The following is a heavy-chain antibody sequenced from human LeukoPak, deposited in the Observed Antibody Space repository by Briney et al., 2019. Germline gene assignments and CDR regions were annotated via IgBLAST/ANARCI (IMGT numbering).Heavy chain of an antibody. D-gene: IGHD6-19*01. CDR3: ARMAYSCGWYGGNYFDY. J-gene: IGHJ4*02. Sequence: ASVKVSCKASGYTFTSYGISWVRQAPGQGLEWMGWISAYNGNTNYAQKLQGRVTMTTDTSTSTAYMELRSLRSDDTAVYYCARMAYSCGWYGGNYFDYWGQGTLVTVSS. CDR2: ISAYNGNT. V-gene: IGHV1-18*01. CDR1: GYTFTSYG.